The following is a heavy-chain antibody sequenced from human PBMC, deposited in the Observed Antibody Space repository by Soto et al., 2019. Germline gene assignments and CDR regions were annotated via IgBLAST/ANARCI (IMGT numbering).Heavy chain of an antibody. Sequence: PSETLSLTCTFPRHSIISTNYYWAWTFQPPGKVLEWIGSIYYSGSTYYNPSLKSRVTISVDTSKNQFSLKLSSVTVADSAVYYCATAFSYYYDSSGPGGFDYWGQG. J-gene: IGHJ4*02. D-gene: IGHD3-22*01. CDR1: RHSIISTNYY. CDR3: ATAFSYYYDSSGPGGFDY. CDR2: IYYSGST. V-gene: IGHV4-39*01.